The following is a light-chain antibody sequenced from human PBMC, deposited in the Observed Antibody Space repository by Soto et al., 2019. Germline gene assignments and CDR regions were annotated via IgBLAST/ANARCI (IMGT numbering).Light chain of an antibody. Sequence: EIVLTQSPGTLSLSPGERATLSCRASQAVSNIYLAWYQQKPGQAPRLLIYGASYRATGIPDRFSGSGSGTDFTLTISRLEPEDFAVYYCQQYGVSRFTFGPGIKVDLK. CDR1: QAVSNIY. CDR3: QQYGVSRFT. CDR2: GAS. V-gene: IGKV3-20*01. J-gene: IGKJ3*01.